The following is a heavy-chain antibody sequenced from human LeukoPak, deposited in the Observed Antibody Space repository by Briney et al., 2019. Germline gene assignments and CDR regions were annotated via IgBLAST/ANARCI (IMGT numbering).Heavy chain of an antibody. CDR2: ISSGSTI. J-gene: IGHJ4*02. D-gene: IGHD6-13*01. V-gene: IGHV3-11*01. Sequence: GGSLRLSCAASGFTFSDYYMSWIRQAPGKGLEWVSYISSGSTIYYADSVKGRFTISRDNAKNSLYLQMNSLRAEDTAVYYCAPLAAAGEDYWGQGTLVTVSS. CDR3: APLAAAGEDY. CDR1: GFTFSDYY.